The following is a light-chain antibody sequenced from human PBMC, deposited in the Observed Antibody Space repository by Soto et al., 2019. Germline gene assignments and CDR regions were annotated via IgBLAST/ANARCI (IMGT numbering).Light chain of an antibody. CDR1: QDISNY. V-gene: IGKV1-39*01. Sequence: DIQMTQSPSSLSASVGDRVTITCQASQDISNYLNWYQQKPGKAPKLLIYAAYSLQSGVPSRFSGSESETDFTLTISSLQPEDFANYSCQQSYSTTWTFGQGTKVDIK. CDR2: AAY. CDR3: QQSYSTTWT. J-gene: IGKJ1*01.